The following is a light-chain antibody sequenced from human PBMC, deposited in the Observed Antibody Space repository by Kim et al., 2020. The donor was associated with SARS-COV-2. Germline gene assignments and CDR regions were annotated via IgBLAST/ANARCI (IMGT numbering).Light chain of an antibody. CDR3: QQYFGTSHT. CDR1: QSLLYSSNNKNY. J-gene: IGKJ2*01. CDR2: WAS. Sequence: DIVMTQSPDSLAVFLGERATINCKSSQSLLYSSNNKNYLAWYQHRPGQPPKLLIYWASTRESGVPDRFRGSGSGTDFTLTISSLQAEDVAVYYCQQYFGTSHTFGQGTKLEI. V-gene: IGKV4-1*01.